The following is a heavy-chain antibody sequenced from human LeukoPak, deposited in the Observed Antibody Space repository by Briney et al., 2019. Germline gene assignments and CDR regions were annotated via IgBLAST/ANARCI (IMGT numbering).Heavy chain of an antibody. CDR3: ARGASSSSAIGYYYYYMDV. D-gene: IGHD6-6*01. CDR2: MYTSGTT. J-gene: IGHJ6*03. V-gene: IGHV4-61*02. Sequence: PSETLSLTCTVSGGSISSGSYYWSWIRQLAGKGLEWIGRMYTSGTTNYNPSLKSRITISVDTSKNQFSLKLTSVTAADTAVYYCARGASSSSAIGYYYYYMDVWGNGTTVTVSS. CDR1: GGSISSGSYY.